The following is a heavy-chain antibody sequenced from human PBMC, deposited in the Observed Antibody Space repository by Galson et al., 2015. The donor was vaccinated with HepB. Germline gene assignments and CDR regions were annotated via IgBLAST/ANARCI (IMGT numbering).Heavy chain of an antibody. CDR1: GFSFSSYG. D-gene: IGHD2-21*02. V-gene: IGHV3-30*03. CDR2: ISYDGSNK. CDR3: VVGCYGGDCYGHNPNNNGWYLGY. Sequence: SLRLSCAASGFSFSSYGMHWVRQAPGKGLEWVAVISYDGSNKYYADSVKGRFTISRDNSKNTLFLQMSSLRAEDTAVYYCVVGCYGGDCYGHNPNNNGWYLGYWGQGTLVAVSS. J-gene: IGHJ4*02.